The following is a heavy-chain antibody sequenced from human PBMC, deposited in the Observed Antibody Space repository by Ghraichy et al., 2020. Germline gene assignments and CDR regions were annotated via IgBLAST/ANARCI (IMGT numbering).Heavy chain of an antibody. J-gene: IGHJ5*02. D-gene: IGHD6-19*01. CDR3: ARGGGWLSDR. Sequence: GESLKISCAASGFTFKNHWMNWVRQAPGKALEWVAIIKQDGSETHYVDSVKGRFTISRDNAQNSLYLQMKFLRAEDTAVYYCARGGGWLSDRWGQGTLVTVSS. CDR2: IKQDGSET. CDR1: GFTFKNHW. V-gene: IGHV3-7*03.